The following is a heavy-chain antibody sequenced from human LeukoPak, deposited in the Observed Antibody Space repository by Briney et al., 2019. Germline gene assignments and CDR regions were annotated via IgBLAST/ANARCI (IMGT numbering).Heavy chain of an antibody. J-gene: IGHJ4*02. CDR1: GGTFSSYA. D-gene: IGHD3-16*02. V-gene: IGHV1-69*01. CDR3: ARDYVRNTSFYFDY. Sequence: SVKVSCKASGGTFSSYAISWVRQAPGQGLEWMGGIVPIFGSANYEQRFQGRVTITADESTNTVYMELSSLRSEDTAVYYCARDYVRNTSFYFDYWGQGTLVTVSS. CDR2: IVPIFGSA.